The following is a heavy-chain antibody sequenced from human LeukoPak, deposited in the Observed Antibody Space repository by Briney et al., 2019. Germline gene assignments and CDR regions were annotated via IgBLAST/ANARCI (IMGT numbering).Heavy chain of an antibody. Sequence: TSETLSLTCTVSSVSISIYYWSWIRQPPGKGLEWIGYIYYSGSIYYNPSLKSRVTMSVDTSKNQFSLKLSSVTAVDTAVYYCARKRSGISYFDDWGQGTLVTVSS. J-gene: IGHJ4*02. D-gene: IGHD1-26*01. CDR3: ARKRSGISYFDD. V-gene: IGHV4-59*04. CDR1: SVSISIYY. CDR2: IYYSGSI.